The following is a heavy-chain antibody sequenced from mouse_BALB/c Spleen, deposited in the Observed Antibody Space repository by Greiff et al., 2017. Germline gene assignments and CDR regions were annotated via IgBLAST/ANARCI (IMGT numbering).Heavy chain of an antibody. D-gene: IGHD1-2*01. CDR2: ISYSGST. V-gene: IGHV3-2*02. Sequence: EVHLVESGPGLVKPSQSLSLTCTVTGYSITSDYAWNWIRQFPGNKLEWMGYISYSGSTSYNPSLKSRISITRDTSKNQFFLQLNSVTTEDTATYYCARGYYGYSFAYWGQGTLVTVSA. CDR1: GYSITSDYA. CDR3: ARGYYGYSFAY. J-gene: IGHJ3*01.